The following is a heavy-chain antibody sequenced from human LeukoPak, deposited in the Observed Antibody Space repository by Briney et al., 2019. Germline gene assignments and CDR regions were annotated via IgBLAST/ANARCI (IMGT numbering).Heavy chain of an antibody. Sequence: SQTLSLTCAISGDSVSSRSAAWSWIRQSPSRGLEWLGRTYYRSKWYNDYALSVKSRITINPDTSKNQFSLQLNSVTPEDTAVYYCARDERWLQMGYFDYWGQGTLVTVSS. V-gene: IGHV6-1*01. CDR3: ARDERWLQMGYFDY. CDR1: GDSVSSRSAA. J-gene: IGHJ4*02. CDR2: TYYRSKWYN. D-gene: IGHD5-24*01.